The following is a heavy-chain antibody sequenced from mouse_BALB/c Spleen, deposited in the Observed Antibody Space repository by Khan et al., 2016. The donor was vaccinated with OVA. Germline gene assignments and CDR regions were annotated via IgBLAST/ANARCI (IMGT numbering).Heavy chain of an antibody. J-gene: IGHJ3*01. V-gene: IGHV10-1*02. CDR1: GFTFNTYA. Sequence: EVQLVESGGGLVQPKGSLKLSCAASGFTFNTYAMNWVRPAPGKGLEWVARIRSKSNNYATYYADSVNDRFTISRDDSQSMLYLQMNNLKTEDTAMYYWVSRSWFAYWGQGTLVTVSA. CDR3: VSRSWFAY. CDR2: IRSKSNNYAT.